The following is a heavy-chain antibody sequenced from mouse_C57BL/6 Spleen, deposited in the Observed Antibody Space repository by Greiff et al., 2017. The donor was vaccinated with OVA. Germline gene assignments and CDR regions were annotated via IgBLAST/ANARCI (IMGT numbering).Heavy chain of an antibody. CDR1: GYSFTGYY. Sequence: VQLQQSGPELVKPGASVKISCKASGYSFTGYYMNWVKQSPEKSLEWIGAINPSTGGTTYNQKFKAKATLTVDKSSSTAYMQLKSLTSEDSAVYYCAIYDGYPSGPFDYWGQGTTLTVSS. J-gene: IGHJ2*01. D-gene: IGHD2-3*01. CDR2: INPSTGGT. CDR3: AIYDGYPSGPFDY. V-gene: IGHV1-42*01.